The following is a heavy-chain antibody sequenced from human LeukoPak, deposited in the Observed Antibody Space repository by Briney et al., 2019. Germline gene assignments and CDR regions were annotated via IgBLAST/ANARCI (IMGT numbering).Heavy chain of an antibody. Sequence: NPGGSLRLSCAASGFTFSSYSMNWVRQAPGKGLEWVSSISSSSSYIYYADSVKGRFTISRDNAKNSLYLQMNSLRAEDTAVYYCARDGNYYDSSGYYLSYYFDYWGQGTLVTVSS. D-gene: IGHD3-22*01. V-gene: IGHV3-21*01. CDR2: ISSSSSYI. CDR1: GFTFSSYS. J-gene: IGHJ4*02. CDR3: ARDGNYYDSSGYYLSYYFDY.